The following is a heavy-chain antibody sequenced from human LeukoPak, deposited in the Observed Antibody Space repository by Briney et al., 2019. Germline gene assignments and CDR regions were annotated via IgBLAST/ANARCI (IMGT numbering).Heavy chain of an antibody. CDR1: GGSFSGYY. D-gene: IGHD1-26*01. J-gene: IGHJ3*02. Sequence: SETLSLTCAVYGGSFSGYYWGWIRQPPGKGLEWIGEINHSGSTNYNPSLKSRVTISVDTSKNQFSLKLSSVTAADTAVYYCARVRGTRDAFDIWGQGTMVTVSS. V-gene: IGHV4-34*01. CDR2: INHSGST. CDR3: ARVRGTRDAFDI.